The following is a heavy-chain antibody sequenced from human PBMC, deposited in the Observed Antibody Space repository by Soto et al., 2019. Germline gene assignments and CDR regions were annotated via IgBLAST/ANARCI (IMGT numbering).Heavy chain of an antibody. Sequence: GGSLRLSCAASGFTFSSYGMHWVRQAPGKGLEWVAVIWYDGSNKYYADSVKGRFTISRDNSKNTLYLQMNSLRAEDTAVYYCARESYYDSSGYYFQHWGQGTLVTVSS. CDR3: ARESYYDSSGYYFQH. CDR1: GFTFSSYG. CDR2: IWYDGSNK. V-gene: IGHV3-33*01. J-gene: IGHJ1*01. D-gene: IGHD3-22*01.